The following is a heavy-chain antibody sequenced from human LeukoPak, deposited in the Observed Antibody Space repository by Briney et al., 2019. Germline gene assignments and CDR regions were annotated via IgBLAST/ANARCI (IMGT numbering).Heavy chain of an antibody. J-gene: IGHJ4*02. D-gene: IGHD6-13*01. Sequence: QPGGSLRLSCATSGFTFSTSWMTWVRQAPGKGLEWVANIKQDGSDKYYMGSVKGRFTISRDNAKNSLYLQMNSLRAEDTAVYYCAKDSGWFRFDYWGQGTLVTVSS. CDR3: AKDSGWFRFDY. V-gene: IGHV3-7*03. CDR2: IKQDGSDK. CDR1: GFTFSTSW.